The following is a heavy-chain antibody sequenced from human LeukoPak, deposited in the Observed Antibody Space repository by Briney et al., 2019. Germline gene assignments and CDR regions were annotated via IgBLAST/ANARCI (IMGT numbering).Heavy chain of an antibody. V-gene: IGHV1-46*01. D-gene: IGHD3-9*01. CDR3: ARDVLRYFDWLLSYYYYGMDV. CDR2: INPSGGST. J-gene: IGHJ6*02. Sequence: ASVKVSCKASGYTFTSYYMHWVRQAPGQGLEWMGIINPSGGSTSCAQKFQGRVTMTRDTSTSTVYMELSSLRSEDTAVYYCARDVLRYFDWLLSYYYYGMDVWGQGTTVTVSS. CDR1: GYTFTSYY.